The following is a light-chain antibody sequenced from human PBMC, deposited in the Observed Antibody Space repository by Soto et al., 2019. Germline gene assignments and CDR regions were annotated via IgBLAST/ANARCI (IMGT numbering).Light chain of an antibody. CDR1: SSDVGAYKY. Sequence: QSALTQPASVSGSPGQSITISCTGTSSDVGAYKYVSWYQQHPGKAPKLIIYEVSNRPSGVSNRFSGSKSGNTASLTISGLQAEDETDYYFNSFTSGSTYVFGTGTKLTVL. CDR2: EVS. V-gene: IGLV2-14*01. J-gene: IGLJ1*01. CDR3: NSFTSGSTYV.